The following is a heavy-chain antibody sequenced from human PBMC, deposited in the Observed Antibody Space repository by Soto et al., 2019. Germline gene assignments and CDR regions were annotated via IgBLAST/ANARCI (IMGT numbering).Heavy chain of an antibody. Sequence: GASVKVSCKASGGTFSSYAISWVRQAPGQGLEWMGGIIPIFGTANYAQKFQGRVTITADESTSTAYMELSSLRSEDTAVYYCARVFDVGYGFDYWGQGTLVTVSS. CDR3: ARVFDVGYGFDY. J-gene: IGHJ4*02. D-gene: IGHD5-12*01. CDR2: IIPIFGTA. V-gene: IGHV1-69*13. CDR1: GGTFSSYA.